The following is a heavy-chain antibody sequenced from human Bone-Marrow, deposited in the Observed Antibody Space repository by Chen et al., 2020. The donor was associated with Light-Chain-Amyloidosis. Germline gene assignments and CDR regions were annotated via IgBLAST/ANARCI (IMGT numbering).Heavy chain of an antibody. CDR3: AKTRYYYDSSGYYPPDAFDI. Sequence: EVQLVQSGAEVKKPGESLKISCKGSGYSFTSYWIGWVRQLPGQGLEWLGIIYPGDSVTRYRPAFQGQVTISADKSISTAYLQWSSLKASDTAMYYCAKTRYYYDSSGYYPPDAFDIWGQGTMVTVSS. CDR1: GYSFTSYW. CDR2: IYPGDSVT. J-gene: IGHJ3*02. D-gene: IGHD3-22*01. V-gene: IGHV5-51*01.